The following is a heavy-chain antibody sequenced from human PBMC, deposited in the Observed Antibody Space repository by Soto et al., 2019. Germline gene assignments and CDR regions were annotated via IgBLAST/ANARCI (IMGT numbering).Heavy chain of an antibody. D-gene: IGHD2-15*01. J-gene: IGHJ3*02. V-gene: IGHV4-30-2*01. CDR3: ARAPIVAGAFDI. CDR1: GGSISSGGYS. Sequence: PSETLSLTCGVSGGSISSGGYSWSWIRQPPGKGLEWIGYIYHSGSTYYNPSLKSRVTISVDRSKNQFSLKLSSVTAADTAVYYCARAPIVAGAFDIWGQGTMVTVSS. CDR2: IYHSGST.